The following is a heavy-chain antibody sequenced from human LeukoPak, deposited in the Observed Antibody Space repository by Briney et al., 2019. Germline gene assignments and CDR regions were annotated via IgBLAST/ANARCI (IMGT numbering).Heavy chain of an antibody. CDR3: ARAGDDFWSGYYFDY. Sequence: SETLSLTCTVSGGSISSYYWSWIRQPPGKGLEWIGYIYYSGSTNNNPSLKSRVTISVDTSKNQFSLKLSSVTAADTAVYYCARAGDDFWSGYYFDYWGQGTLVTVSS. CDR1: GGSISSYY. CDR2: IYYSGST. V-gene: IGHV4-59*01. J-gene: IGHJ4*02. D-gene: IGHD3-3*01.